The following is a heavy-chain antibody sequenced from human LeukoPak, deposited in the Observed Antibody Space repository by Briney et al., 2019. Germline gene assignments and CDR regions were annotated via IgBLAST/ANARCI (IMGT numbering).Heavy chain of an antibody. D-gene: IGHD6-13*01. V-gene: IGHV4-38-2*02. Sequence: SETLSLTCSVSGYSISSGYYWGCIRQPPGKGLEWIGSIYYSGSTYYNPSLQSRVTISVDTSKNQFSLKLSSVTAADTAVYYCARDSSSWYPRAFDIWGQGTMVTVSS. J-gene: IGHJ3*02. CDR1: GYSISSGYY. CDR2: IYYSGST. CDR3: ARDSSSWYPRAFDI.